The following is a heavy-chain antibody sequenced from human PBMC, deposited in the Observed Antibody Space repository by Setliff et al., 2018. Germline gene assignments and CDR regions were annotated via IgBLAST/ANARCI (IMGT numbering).Heavy chain of an antibody. CDR3: ARSTETFSGEDFYFFYYMDV. J-gene: IGHJ6*03. CDR2: IKQDGSEK. CDR1: GFTFSSYW. V-gene: IGHV3-7*01. D-gene: IGHD4-4*01. Sequence: PGGSLRLSCAASGFTFSSYWMSWVRQAPGRGLEWVANIKQDGSEKYYVDSVKGRFTISRDSSRNTLYLQMSSLRPEDTALYYCARSTETFSGEDFYFFYYMDVWGKGTTVTVSS.